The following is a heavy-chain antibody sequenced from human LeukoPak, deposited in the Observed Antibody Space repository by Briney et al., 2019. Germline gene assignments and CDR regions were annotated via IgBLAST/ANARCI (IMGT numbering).Heavy chain of an antibody. J-gene: IGHJ4*02. Sequence: GGSLRLSCKASGFTFNSYAMSWVLQAPGKGLEWVSAISGSGASTFYADSVKGRFTISRDNSRSTVHLQMNSLRAEDTAIYYCAKDEGTMTAPYWGQGTLVTVSS. CDR1: GFTFNSYA. V-gene: IGHV3-23*01. CDR2: ISGSGAST. CDR3: AKDEGTMTAPY.